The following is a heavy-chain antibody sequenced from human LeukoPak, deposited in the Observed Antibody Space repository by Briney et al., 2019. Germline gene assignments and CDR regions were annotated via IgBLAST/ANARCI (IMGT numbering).Heavy chain of an antibody. CDR2: IKQDGSEK. CDR3: ARDTRYDFGSGYPHAY. V-gene: IGHV3-7*01. J-gene: IGHJ4*02. Sequence: GGPLRLSCAASVVTFSSYWMSWVRQAPGKGLEWVANIKQDGSEKYYVDCVKGRFTISRDNAKNSLYLQMNRLRAEDTAVYYCARDTRYDFGSGYPHAYWGQGTLVTVSS. D-gene: IGHD3-3*01. CDR1: VVTFSSYW.